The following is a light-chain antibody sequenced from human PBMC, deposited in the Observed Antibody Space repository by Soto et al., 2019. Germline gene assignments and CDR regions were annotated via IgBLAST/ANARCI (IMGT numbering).Light chain of an antibody. V-gene: IGKV1-12*01. CDR2: AAS. CDR1: QVIDRW. J-gene: IGKJ4*01. CDR3: KQSKSCQRT. Sequence: DIQMTQSPSSLSASVGDRVTITCRASQVIDRWLAWYQQKPGKAPKLLIYAASSLQSGVPSRFSGSGSGTDFSLTISSLQTEDLATYYCKQSKSCQRTFGGGTKVEIK.